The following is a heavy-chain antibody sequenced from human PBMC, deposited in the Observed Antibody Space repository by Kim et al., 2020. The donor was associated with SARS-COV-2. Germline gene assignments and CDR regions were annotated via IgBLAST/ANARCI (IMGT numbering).Heavy chain of an antibody. D-gene: IGHD6-19*01. V-gene: IGHV3-23*01. CDR3: AKVVMGQWLPRGLDY. CDR2: ISGSGGST. Sequence: GGSLRLSCAASGFTFSSYAMSWVRQAPGKGLEWVSAISGSGGSTYYADSVKGRFTISRDNSKNTLYLQMNSLRAEDTAVYYCAKVVMGQWLPRGLDYWGQGTLVTVSS. CDR1: GFTFSSYA. J-gene: IGHJ4*02.